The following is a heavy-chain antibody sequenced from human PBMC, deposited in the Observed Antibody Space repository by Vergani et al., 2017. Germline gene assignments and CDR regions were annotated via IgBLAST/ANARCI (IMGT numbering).Heavy chain of an antibody. V-gene: IGHV3-23*01. CDR3: AKDQVTMIVVVITDFLFY. D-gene: IGHD3-22*01. J-gene: IGHJ4*02. Sequence: EVQLLESGGGLVQPGGSLRLSCAASGFTFSSYAMSWVRQAPGKGLEWVSAISGSGGSTYYADSVKGRFTISRDNSKNTLYLQMNSRRAEDTAVYYCAKDQVTMIVVVITDFLFYWGQGNLVTGSS. CDR2: ISGSGGST. CDR1: GFTFSSYA.